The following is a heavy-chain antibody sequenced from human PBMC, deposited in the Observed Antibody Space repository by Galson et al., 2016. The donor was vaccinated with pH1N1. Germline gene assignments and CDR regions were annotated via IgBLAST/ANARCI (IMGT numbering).Heavy chain of an antibody. CDR3: ARHIGGGGWNGGRRYYCHYMDV. CDR1: GASISTSHSY. V-gene: IGHV4-39*01. J-gene: IGHJ6*03. CDR2: IDYRGTN. D-gene: IGHD1-1*01. Sequence: ETLSLTCSVSGASISTSHSYWGWIRHAPGKGLEWLGSIDYRGTNYYNPPLQSRVSISGDMSNNQFSLRLRSVTDTDTAIYYCARHIGGGGWNGGRRYYCHYMDVWGKGTTVAVSS.